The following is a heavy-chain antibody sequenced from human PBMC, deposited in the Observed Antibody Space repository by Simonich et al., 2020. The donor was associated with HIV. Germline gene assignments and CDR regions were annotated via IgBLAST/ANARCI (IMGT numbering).Heavy chain of an antibody. CDR2: INHGGSA. D-gene: IGHD7-27*01. CDR1: GGSFSGYY. V-gene: IGHV4-34*01. J-gene: IGHJ4*02. CDR3: ASVRFELGGSDFDY. Sequence: VQLQQWGAGLLKPSETLSLTCAVYGGSFSGYYWSWIRPPPGKGLEWIGEINHGGSAKYNPSLKSRVTISVDTSKNQFSLKLSSVTAADTAVYYCASVRFELGGSDFDYWGQGTLVTVSS.